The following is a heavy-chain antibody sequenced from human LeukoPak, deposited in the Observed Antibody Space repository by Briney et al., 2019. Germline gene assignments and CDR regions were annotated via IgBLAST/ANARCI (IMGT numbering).Heavy chain of an antibody. CDR1: GCSFTSYW. V-gene: IGHV5-51*01. CDR3: ARIRITMVRGVTWYFDL. D-gene: IGHD3-10*01. J-gene: IGHJ2*01. Sequence: GESLKISCKGTGCSFTSYWIGWVRQMPGKGLEWMGIIYPGDSDTRYSPSFQGQVTISADKSISTAYLQWSSLKASDTAMYYCARIRITMVRGVTWYFDLWGRGTLVTVSS. CDR2: IYPGDSDT.